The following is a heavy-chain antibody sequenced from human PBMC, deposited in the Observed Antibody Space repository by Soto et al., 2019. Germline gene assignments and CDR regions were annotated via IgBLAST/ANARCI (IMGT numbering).Heavy chain of an antibody. V-gene: IGHV3-23*01. CDR1: GFTFSSYA. D-gene: IGHD6-19*01. J-gene: IGHJ4*02. CDR3: AKRQGSGWYPLDY. Sequence: EVQLLESGGGLVQPGGSLRLSCAASGFTFSSYAMSWVRQAPGKGLEWVSTISGSGDSTYYADSVKGRFTISRDNSKKRLYLQMNSLRAEDTAVYYCAKRQGSGWYPLDYWGQGTLVTVCS. CDR2: ISGSGDST.